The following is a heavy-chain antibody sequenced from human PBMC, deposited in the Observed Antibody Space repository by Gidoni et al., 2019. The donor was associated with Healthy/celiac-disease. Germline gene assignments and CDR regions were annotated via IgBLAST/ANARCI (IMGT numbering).Heavy chain of an antibody. V-gene: IGHV3-23*01. D-gene: IGHD3-3*01. CDR3: AKDHGDFWSGYSGGY. CDR2: ISGSGGST. CDR1: AFTFSSYA. Sequence: EVQLLESGGGLVQPGGSLRLSCAASAFTFSSYAMSWVRQAPGQGLEWVSAISGSGGSTYYADSVKGRFTISRDNSKNTLYLQMNSLRAEDTAVYYCAKDHGDFWSGYSGGYWGQGTLVTVSS. J-gene: IGHJ4*02.